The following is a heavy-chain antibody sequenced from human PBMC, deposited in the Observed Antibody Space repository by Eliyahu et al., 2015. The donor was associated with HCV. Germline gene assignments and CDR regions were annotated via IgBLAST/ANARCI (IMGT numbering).Heavy chain of an antibody. D-gene: IGHD5-24*01. Sequence: QLVESGGDLVKPGGSLRLSCAAFGFTFSDYYMTWIRQSPGKGLEWISHISNSGNTIYYADSVKGRLIISRDNAKNSLYLQMNSLRAEDTAVYYCARGKWLQLWGQGTLVTVSS. J-gene: IGHJ4*02. V-gene: IGHV3-11*01. CDR3: ARGKWLQL. CDR1: GFTFSDYY. CDR2: ISNSGNTI.